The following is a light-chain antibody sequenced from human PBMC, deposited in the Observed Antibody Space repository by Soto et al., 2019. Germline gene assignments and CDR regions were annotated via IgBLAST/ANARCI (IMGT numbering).Light chain of an antibody. CDR3: QSYDSTYV. V-gene: IGLV1-40*01. Sequence: QSVLTQPPSVSESPGQKVTISCSGSSSNIGAGYDVHWYQQLPGTAPKLLINHNNNRPSGVPDRFSGSQSGTSASLAITGLQAEDEAVYYCQSYDSTYVFGTGTKLTVL. CDR1: SSNIGAGYD. CDR2: HNN. J-gene: IGLJ1*01.